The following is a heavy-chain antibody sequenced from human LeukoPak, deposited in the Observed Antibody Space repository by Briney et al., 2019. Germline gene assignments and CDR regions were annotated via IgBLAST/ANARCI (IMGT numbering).Heavy chain of an antibody. J-gene: IGHJ4*02. V-gene: IGHV4-31*03. CDR1: GGPISSGDYF. D-gene: IGHD1/OR15-1a*01. Sequence: PSEPLSLTCTVSGGPISSGDYFWRWIRQHPAKGLQWIGYIYYSGITYYNPFLKSRVTISVDTSKNQYSLKLSSGTAADTVVYYCAREGYYWNNFDYWGQGTLVTVSS. CDR2: IYYSGIT. CDR3: AREGYYWNNFDY.